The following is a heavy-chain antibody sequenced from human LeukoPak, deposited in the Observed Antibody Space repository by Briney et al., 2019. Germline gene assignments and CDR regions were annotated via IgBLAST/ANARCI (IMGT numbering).Heavy chain of an antibody. CDR1: GGSISSSSYY. V-gene: IGHV4-39*01. CDR3: ARVQWLVSRSLDY. CDR2: IYYSGST. J-gene: IGHJ4*02. D-gene: IGHD6-19*01. Sequence: SETLSLTCTVSGGSISSSSYYWGWIRQPPGKGLEWIGSIYYSGSTYYNPSLKSRVTISVDTSKNQFSLKLSSVTAADTAVYYCARVQWLVSRSLDYWGQGTLVTVSS.